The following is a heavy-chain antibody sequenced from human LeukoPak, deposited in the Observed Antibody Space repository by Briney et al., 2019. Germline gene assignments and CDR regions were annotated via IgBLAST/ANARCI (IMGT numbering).Heavy chain of an antibody. CDR2: IYYSGST. CDR1: GGSISGYY. Sequence: SETLSLTCTVSGGSISGYYWSWIRQPPGKGLEWIGYIYYSGSTNYNPSLKSRVTISVDTSKNQFSLKLSSVTAADTAVYYCARVGDYGEIDYWGQGTLVTVSS. V-gene: IGHV4-59*01. J-gene: IGHJ4*02. CDR3: ARVGDYGEIDY. D-gene: IGHD4-17*01.